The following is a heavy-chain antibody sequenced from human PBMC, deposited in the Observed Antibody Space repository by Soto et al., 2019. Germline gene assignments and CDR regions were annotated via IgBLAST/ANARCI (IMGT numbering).Heavy chain of an antibody. D-gene: IGHD2-15*01. CDR1: GFTFSDYY. CDR3: ARDLDIVVVVAAPSPGY. V-gene: IGHV3-11*01. J-gene: IGHJ4*02. CDR2: ISSSGSTI. Sequence: PGGSLRLSCAASGFTFSDYYMSWIRQAPGKGLEWVSYISSSGSTIYYADSVKGRFTISRDNAKNSLYLQMNSLRAEDTAVYYCARDLDIVVVVAAPSPGYWGQGTLVTVSS.